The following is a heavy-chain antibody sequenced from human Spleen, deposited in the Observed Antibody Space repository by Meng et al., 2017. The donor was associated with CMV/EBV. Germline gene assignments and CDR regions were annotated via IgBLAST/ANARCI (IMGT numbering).Heavy chain of an antibody. D-gene: IGHD6-6*01. CDR2: ISSSSFI. J-gene: IGHJ6*02. Sequence: GESLKISCTASGFTFSVYSIHWVRQAPGKGLEWVSSISSSSFIYYADSVKGRFIISRDNAENSLYLQVNGLRAEDTAIYYCARESSNSHCLDVWGQGTTVTVSS. V-gene: IGHV3-21*01. CDR1: GFTFSVYS. CDR3: ARESSNSHCLDV.